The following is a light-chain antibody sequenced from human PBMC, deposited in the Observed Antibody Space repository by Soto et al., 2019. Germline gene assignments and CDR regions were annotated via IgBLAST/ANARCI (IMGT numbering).Light chain of an antibody. Sequence: QSALTQPASVSGSPAQSITISCTGTSSDVGGYNYVSWYQQQPGKAPKFMIYDVSNRPSGVSNRFSGSKSGNTASLTISGLQAEDEADYYCCSYTTSNTRQIVFGTGTKVTVL. V-gene: IGLV2-14*01. CDR2: DVS. CDR1: SSDVGGYNY. J-gene: IGLJ1*01. CDR3: CSYTTSNTRQIV.